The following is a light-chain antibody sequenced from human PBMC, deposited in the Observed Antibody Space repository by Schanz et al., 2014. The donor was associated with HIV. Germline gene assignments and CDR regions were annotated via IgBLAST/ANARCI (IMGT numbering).Light chain of an antibody. Sequence: QLVLTQSPSASASLGASVKLTCTLSSGHSSYAIASHQHQSEKGPRYLMKLNSDGSHSKGDGIPDRLSGSSSGAERYLTISSLQSDDEADYYCQTWGSGNLVFGGGTKLTVL. CDR1: SGHSSYA. CDR3: QTWGSGNLV. CDR2: LNSDGSH. V-gene: IGLV4-69*01. J-gene: IGLJ2*01.